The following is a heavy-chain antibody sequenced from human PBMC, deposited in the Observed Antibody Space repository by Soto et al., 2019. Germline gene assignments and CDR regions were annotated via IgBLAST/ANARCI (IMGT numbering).Heavy chain of an antibody. CDR3: ARGYGDYVSDY. CDR1: GGSLSSYY. D-gene: IGHD4-17*01. CDR2: IYYSGST. J-gene: IGHJ4*02. V-gene: IGHV4-59*01. Sequence: SETLFLTCTVSGGSLSSYYWSWIRQPPGKGLEWIGYIYYSGSTNYNPSLKSRVTISVDTSKNQFSLKLSSVTAADTAVYYCARGYGDYVSDYWGQGTLDTVSS.